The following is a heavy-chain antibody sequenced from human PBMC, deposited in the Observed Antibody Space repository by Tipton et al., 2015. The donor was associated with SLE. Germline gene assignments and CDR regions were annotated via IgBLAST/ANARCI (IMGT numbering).Heavy chain of an antibody. D-gene: IGHD2-15*01. Sequence: SLRLSCTASGFTFGDYAMSWFRQAPGKGLEWVSAISGSGGSTYYADSVKGRFTISRDNSKNTLYLQMNSLRAEDTAVYYCAKDQGSMDYWGQGTLVTVSP. J-gene: IGHJ4*02. V-gene: IGHV3-23*01. CDR3: AKDQGSMDY. CDR1: GFTFGDYA. CDR2: ISGSGGST.